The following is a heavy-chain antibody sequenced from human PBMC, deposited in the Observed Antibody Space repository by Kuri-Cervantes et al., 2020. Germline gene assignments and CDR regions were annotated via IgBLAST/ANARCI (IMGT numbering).Heavy chain of an antibody. Sequence: GESLKISCAASGFTFSSYSMNWVCQAPGKGLEWVSSISSSSSYIYYADSVKGRFTISRDNAKNSLYLQMNSLRAEDTAVYYRARGIVSGSYGEFDPWGQGTLVTVSS. CDR3: ARGIVSGSYGEFDP. J-gene: IGHJ5*02. D-gene: IGHD1-26*01. CDR1: GFTFSSYS. CDR2: ISSSSSYI. V-gene: IGHV3-21*01.